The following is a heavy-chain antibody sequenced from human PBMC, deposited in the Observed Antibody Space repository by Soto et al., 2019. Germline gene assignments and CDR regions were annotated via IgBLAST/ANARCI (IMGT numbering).Heavy chain of an antibody. CDR1: GGSISSSSYY. D-gene: IGHD2-15*01. CDR2: IYYSGST. J-gene: IGHJ4*02. CDR3: AGSIVVVVAATMSFDY. V-gene: IGHV4-39*01. Sequence: QLQLQESGPGLVKPSETLSLTCTVSGGSISSSSYYWGWIRQPPGKGLEWIGSIYYSGSTYYNPSLKSRVTISVDTSKNQFSLKLSSVTAADTAVYYCAGSIVVVVAATMSFDYWGQGTLVTVSS.